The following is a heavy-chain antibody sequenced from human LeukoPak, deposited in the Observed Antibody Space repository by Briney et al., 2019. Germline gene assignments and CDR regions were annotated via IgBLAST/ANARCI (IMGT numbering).Heavy chain of an antibody. Sequence: ASVKVSCKASGYTFTIYAMHWVRQAPGQRLEWMGWINAGNGNTKYSQKFQGRVTITRDTSASTAYMELSSLRSEDTAVYYCARGPAGYSSSWHIDYWGQGTLVTVSS. CDR1: GYTFTIYA. J-gene: IGHJ4*02. V-gene: IGHV1-3*01. CDR2: INAGNGNT. CDR3: ARGPAGYSSSWHIDY. D-gene: IGHD6-13*01.